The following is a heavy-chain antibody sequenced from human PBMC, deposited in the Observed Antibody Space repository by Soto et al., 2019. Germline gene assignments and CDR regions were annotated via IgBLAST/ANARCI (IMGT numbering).Heavy chain of an antibody. CDR2: IIPKYGTT. Sequence: QVQLMQSGAEVTKPGSSVKVSCKASGGPFNTFGISWVRQAPGQGLELMGGIIPKYGTTNYARRFQGRVTITADESTTTAYLELSSLRHDDTAIYYCARTRQRRPVFYVDYWGQGTPISVTS. CDR3: ARTRQRRPVFYVDY. D-gene: IGHD2-2*01. CDR1: GGPFNTFG. V-gene: IGHV1-69*01. J-gene: IGHJ4*02.